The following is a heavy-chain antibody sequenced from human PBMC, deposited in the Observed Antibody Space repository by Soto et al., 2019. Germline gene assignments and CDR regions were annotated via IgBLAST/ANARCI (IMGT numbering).Heavy chain of an antibody. CDR3: ARNGYYAIDY. D-gene: IGHD3-22*01. V-gene: IGHV4-4*02. CDR1: GDSISSSSW. CDR2: FYHSGCT. Sequence: QVQLQESGPGLVEPSGTLSLTCAVSGDSISSSSWWSWVRQPPGKGLEWIGEFYHSGCTHYNPSLNSRVTISIDTSKTQFSLKVSSVTVADTAIYYCARNGYYAIDYWGQGTLVTVSS. J-gene: IGHJ4*02.